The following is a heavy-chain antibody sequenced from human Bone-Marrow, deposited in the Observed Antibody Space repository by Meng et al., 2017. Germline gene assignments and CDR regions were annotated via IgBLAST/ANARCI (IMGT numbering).Heavy chain of an antibody. J-gene: IGHJ4*02. V-gene: IGHV3-53*01. Sequence: VQLVGPGWGLIQPGGSLGPACAASGFTVSSKYMSWVRQDPGKGLEWVSVIYSGGSTYYADSVKGRFTISRDNSKNTLYLQMNSLRAEDTAVYYCAREQDGDYDANFDYWGQGTLVTVSS. CDR1: GFTVSSKY. CDR3: AREQDGDYDANFDY. D-gene: IGHD4-17*01. CDR2: IYSGGST.